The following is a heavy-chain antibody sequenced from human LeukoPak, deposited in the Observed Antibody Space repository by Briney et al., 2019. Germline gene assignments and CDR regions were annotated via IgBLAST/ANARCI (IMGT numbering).Heavy chain of an antibody. CDR1: GFTFSSYA. J-gene: IGHJ3*01. CDR3: ARPRYCSSISCYFHAFDV. Sequence: GGSLRLSCAASGFTFSSYAMSWVRQAPGKGLEWVSAISGSGGSTYYADSVKGRFTISRDNSKNTLYLQMNSLRAEDTAVYYCARPRYCSSISCYFHAFDVWGQGTMVTVSS. V-gene: IGHV3-23*01. CDR2: ISGSGGST. D-gene: IGHD2-2*01.